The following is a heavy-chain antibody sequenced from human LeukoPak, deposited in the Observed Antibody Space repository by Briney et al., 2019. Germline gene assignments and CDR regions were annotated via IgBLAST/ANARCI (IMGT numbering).Heavy chain of an antibody. Sequence: PSETLSLTCTVSGDSISSSLYYWGWIRQPPGKGLEWIGNIYYSGTTYYNPSLKSRVTMSVDTSKNQFSLSLYSVTAADTAVYYCAASIAVAGGYYYYYMDVWGKGTTVAVSS. CDR1: GDSISSSLYY. CDR3: AASIAVAGGYYYYYMDV. D-gene: IGHD6-19*01. V-gene: IGHV4-39*07. CDR2: IYYSGTT. J-gene: IGHJ6*03.